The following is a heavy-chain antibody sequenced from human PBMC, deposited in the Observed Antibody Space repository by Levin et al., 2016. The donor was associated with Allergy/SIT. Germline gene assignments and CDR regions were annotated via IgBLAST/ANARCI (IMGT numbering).Heavy chain of an antibody. CDR3: ARSDQLLFPTNFDY. CDR1: GGTFSSYA. CDR2: IIPIFGTA. Sequence: SVKVSCKASGGTFSSYAISWVRQAPGQGLEWMGGIIPIFGTANYAQKFQGRVTITADKSTSTAYMELSSLRSEDTAVYYCARSDQLLFPTNFDYWGQGTLVTVSS. J-gene: IGHJ4*02. V-gene: IGHV1-69*06. D-gene: IGHD2-2*01.